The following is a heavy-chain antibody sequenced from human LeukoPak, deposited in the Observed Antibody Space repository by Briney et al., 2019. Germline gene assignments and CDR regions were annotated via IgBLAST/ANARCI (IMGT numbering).Heavy chain of an antibody. Sequence: PGGPLRLSCVASGFTFSENWMTWVRQAPGKGLEWVANINQDGRELYYVDSVKGRFTISGDNAKNSLHLQMSSLRAEDTAVYYCARGVYYLDYWGQGTLVTVSS. CDR1: GFTFSENW. CDR3: ARGVYYLDY. J-gene: IGHJ4*02. CDR2: INQDGREL. D-gene: IGHD3-3*01. V-gene: IGHV3-7*04.